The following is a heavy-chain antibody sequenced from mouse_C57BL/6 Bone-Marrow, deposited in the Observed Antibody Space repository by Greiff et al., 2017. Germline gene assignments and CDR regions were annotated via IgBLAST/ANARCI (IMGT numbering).Heavy chain of an antibody. CDR1: GYTFTSYW. CDR3: ARYDYDVAWFAY. CDR2: INPNSGST. Sequence: VQLQQPGAELVKPGASVKLSCKASGYTFTSYWMHWVKQRPGQGLEWIGMINPNSGSTNYNEKFKSKATLTVDKSSSTAYMQLSSLTSEDSAVYYCARYDYDVAWFAYWGQGTLVTVSA. V-gene: IGHV1-64*01. D-gene: IGHD2-4*01. J-gene: IGHJ3*01.